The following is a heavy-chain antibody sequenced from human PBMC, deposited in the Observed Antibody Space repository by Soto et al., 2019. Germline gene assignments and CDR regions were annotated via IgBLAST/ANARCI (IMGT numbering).Heavy chain of an antibody. J-gene: IGHJ6*02. CDR3: ARGSAIFGVAPLYYYYGMDV. Sequence: GGSLRLSCAASGFTFSDYYMSWIRQAPGKGLEWVSYISSSGSTIYYADSVKGRFTISRDNAKNSLYLQMNSLRAEDTAVYYCARGSAIFGVAPLYYYYGMDVWGQGTTVTVSS. D-gene: IGHD3-3*01. CDR2: ISSSGSTI. CDR1: GFTFSDYY. V-gene: IGHV3-11*01.